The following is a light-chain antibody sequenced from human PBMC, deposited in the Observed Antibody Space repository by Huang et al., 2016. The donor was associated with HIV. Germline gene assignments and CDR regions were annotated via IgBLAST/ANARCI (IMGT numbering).Light chain of an antibody. Sequence: EVVMTQSPATLSVSPGETATISCRAIQRFSNNLSWYQQKLDQRPSLLIHSAATRANGIPGRFSGRGSGTEFTLTISSLQSEDFAVYYCQQYHIWPPRTFGQGTKVEIK. J-gene: IGKJ1*01. V-gene: IGKV3-15*01. CDR1: QRFSNN. CDR3: QQYHIWPPRT. CDR2: SAA.